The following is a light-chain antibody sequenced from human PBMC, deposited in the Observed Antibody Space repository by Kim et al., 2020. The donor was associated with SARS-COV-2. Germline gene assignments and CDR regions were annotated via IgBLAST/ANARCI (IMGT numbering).Light chain of an antibody. CDR3: QQYGSAPNT. CDR2: GAS. CDR1: QSVSSSY. J-gene: IGKJ4*02. Sequence: EIVLTQSPGTLSLSPGERATLSCRASQSVSSSYLAGYQQKPGQAPRLLIYGASSRATGSPDRFSGSGSGTDFTLTISRLEPEDFAVYYCQQYGSAPNTFGEGTKVDIK. V-gene: IGKV3-20*01.